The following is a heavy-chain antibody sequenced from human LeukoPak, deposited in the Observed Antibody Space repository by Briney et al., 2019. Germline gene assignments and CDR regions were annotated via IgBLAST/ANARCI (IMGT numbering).Heavy chain of an antibody. Sequence: ASVKDSCKASGYTFTGYYMHWVRQAPGQGLEWMGWINPNSGGTNYAQKFQGRVTMTRDTSISTAYMELSRLRSDDTAVYYCARANPVCYYDSSGYGANDYWGQGTLVTVSS. CDR3: ARANPVCYYDSSGYGANDY. CDR2: INPNSGGT. CDR1: GYTFTGYY. V-gene: IGHV1-2*02. J-gene: IGHJ4*02. D-gene: IGHD3-22*01.